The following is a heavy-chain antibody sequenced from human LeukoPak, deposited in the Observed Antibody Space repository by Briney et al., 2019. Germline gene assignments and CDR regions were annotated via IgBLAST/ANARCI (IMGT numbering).Heavy chain of an antibody. Sequence: GGSLRLSCAASGFTFSSYWMHWVRQAPGKGLVWVSRINTDGSSTSYADSVKGRFTISRDNAKNTLYLQMNSLRAEDTAVYYCAKGIVGATPYSFDYWGQGTLVTVSS. CDR2: INTDGSST. CDR1: GFTFSSYW. J-gene: IGHJ4*02. D-gene: IGHD1-26*01. V-gene: IGHV3-74*01. CDR3: AKGIVGATPYSFDY.